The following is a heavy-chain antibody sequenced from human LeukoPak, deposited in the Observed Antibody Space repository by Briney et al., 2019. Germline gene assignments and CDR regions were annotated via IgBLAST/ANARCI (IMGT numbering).Heavy chain of an antibody. J-gene: IGHJ4*02. CDR3: AKGGGYSNGGDY. Sequence: GGSLRLSCAASGFTFSSYGMHWVRQAPGKGLEWVAVISYDGSNKYYADSVKGRFTISRDNSKNTLYLQMNSLRAEDTAVYYCAKGGGYSNGGDYWGQGTLVTVSS. CDR2: ISYDGSNK. D-gene: IGHD5-18*01. V-gene: IGHV3-30*18. CDR1: GFTFSSYG.